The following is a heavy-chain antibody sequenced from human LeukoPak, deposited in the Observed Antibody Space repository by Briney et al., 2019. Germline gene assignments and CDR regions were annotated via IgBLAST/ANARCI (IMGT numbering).Heavy chain of an antibody. CDR1: GYTFTSYG. CDR3: ARDIGFDYVWGSYRQLTGFDY. Sequence: ASVKVSCKASGYTFTSYGIGWVRQAPGQGLEWMGWISAYNGNTNYAQKLQGRVTMTTDTSTSTAYMELRSLGSDDTAVYYCARDIGFDYVWGSYRQLTGFDYWGQGTLVTVSS. J-gene: IGHJ4*02. D-gene: IGHD3-16*02. CDR2: ISAYNGNT. V-gene: IGHV1-18*01.